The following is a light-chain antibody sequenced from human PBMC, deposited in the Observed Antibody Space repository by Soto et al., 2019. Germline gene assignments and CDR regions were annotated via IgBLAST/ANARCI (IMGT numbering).Light chain of an antibody. V-gene: IGLV2-14*01. CDR3: SSYTSNSTVV. Sequence: QSVLTQPASVSGSPGQSITISCTGTSSDVGGYNYVSWYQQHPGKAPKLMIYEVSNRPSGVSNRFSGSKSGNTASLTISGLQAEDEADYYCSSYTSNSTVVFGGGTQLTVL. J-gene: IGLJ2*01. CDR2: EVS. CDR1: SSDVGGYNY.